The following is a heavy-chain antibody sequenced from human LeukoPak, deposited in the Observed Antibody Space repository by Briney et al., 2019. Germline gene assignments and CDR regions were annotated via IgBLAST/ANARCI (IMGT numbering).Heavy chain of an antibody. V-gene: IGHV3-53*01. D-gene: IGHD4-23*01. CDR1: RFIVSANY. CDR3: ARGKGLDV. CDR2: FYSGGAT. J-gene: IGHJ6*02. Sequence: GGSLRLSCAASRFIVSANYMSWVRQTPGKGLEWVSIFYSGGATFYVDSVKGRFTISRDNSKNMLYLQMNSLRAEDTAVYYCARGKGLDVWGQGTTVTVSS.